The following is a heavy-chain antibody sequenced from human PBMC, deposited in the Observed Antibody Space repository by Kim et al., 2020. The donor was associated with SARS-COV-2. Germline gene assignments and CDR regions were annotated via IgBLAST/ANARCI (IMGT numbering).Heavy chain of an antibody. D-gene: IGHD2-21*02. Sequence: GGSLRLSCAASGFTFSNYAMSWVRQAPGKGLEWVSSISGSGGSTYYADSVKGRFPISRDNSKNTLNLQLNSLRAEDTAVYYCAKEAYCGDDCSDWYFDLWGRGTLVTVSS. CDR1: GFTFSNYA. CDR2: ISGSGGST. V-gene: IGHV3-23*01. CDR3: AKEAYCGDDCSDWYFDL. J-gene: IGHJ2*01.